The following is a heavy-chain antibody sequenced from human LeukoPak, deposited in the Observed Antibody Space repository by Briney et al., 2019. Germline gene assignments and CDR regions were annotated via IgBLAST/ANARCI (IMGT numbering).Heavy chain of an antibody. CDR1: GFTVRSNF. D-gene: IGHD1/OR15-1a*01. Sequence: GGSLRLSCAASGFTVRSNFMSWARQAPGKGLEWVSVIYSGGTTYYADSVKGRFTISRDNSKNTLYLQINSLRAEDTAVYYCARDGYGNNYMDVWGKGTTVTVSS. J-gene: IGHJ6*03. CDR3: ARDGYGNNYMDV. V-gene: IGHV3-53*01. CDR2: IYSGGTT.